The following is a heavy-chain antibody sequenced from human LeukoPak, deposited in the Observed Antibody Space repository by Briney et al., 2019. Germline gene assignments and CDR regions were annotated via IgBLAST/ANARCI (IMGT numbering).Heavy chain of an antibody. J-gene: IGHJ4*02. CDR1: GFTFSSYA. Sequence: GGSLRLSCAASGFTFSSYAMSWVRQAPGKGLGWVSAISGSGGSTYYADSVKGRFTISRDNSKNTLYLQMNSLRAEDTAVYYCAKVSYYDSSGYYGSLYYFDYWGRGTLVTVSS. V-gene: IGHV3-23*01. CDR3: AKVSYYDSSGYYGSLYYFDY. CDR2: ISGSGGST. D-gene: IGHD3-22*01.